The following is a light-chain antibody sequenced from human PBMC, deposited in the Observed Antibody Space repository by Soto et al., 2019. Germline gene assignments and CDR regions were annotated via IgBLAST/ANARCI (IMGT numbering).Light chain of an antibody. J-gene: IGKJ1*01. CDR2: NAS. CDR3: QQYGSFPRT. CDR1: QSVSSNF. Sequence: EIVLTQSPGTLSLSPGERATLSCRASQSVSSNFLAWYQQKPGQAPRLLIYNASNRATGIPDRFSGSGSGTDFTLTISRLEPEDFAIYYCQQYGSFPRTFGQGTKVDIK. V-gene: IGKV3-20*01.